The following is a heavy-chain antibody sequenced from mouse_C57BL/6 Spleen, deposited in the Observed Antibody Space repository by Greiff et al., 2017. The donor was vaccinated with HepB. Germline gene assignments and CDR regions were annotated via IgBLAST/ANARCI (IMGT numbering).Heavy chain of an antibody. V-gene: IGHV1-5*01. CDR2: IYPGNSDT. J-gene: IGHJ4*01. D-gene: IGHD2-4*01. Sequence: VQLQQSGTVLARPGASVKMSCKTSGYTFTSYWMHWVKQRPGQGLEWIGAIYPGNSDTSYNQKFKGKAKLTAVTSASTAYMELSSLTNEDSAVYYCTRLGYDYVYAMDYWGQGTSVTVSS. CDR3: TRLGYDYVYAMDY. CDR1: GYTFTSYW.